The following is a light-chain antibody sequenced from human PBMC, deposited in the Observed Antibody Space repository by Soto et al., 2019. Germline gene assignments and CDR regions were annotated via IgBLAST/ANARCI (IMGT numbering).Light chain of an antibody. CDR2: GNS. CDR1: SSNIGAGYD. V-gene: IGLV1-40*01. CDR3: GGWDDSLSGPV. Sequence: QSVLTQPPSVSGAPGQRVTISCTGSSSNIGAGYDVHWYQQLPGTAPKLLIYGNSNRPSGVPDRFSGSKSGTSASLAITGLQAEDEADYYCGGWDDSLSGPVFGGGTKVTVL. J-gene: IGLJ2*01.